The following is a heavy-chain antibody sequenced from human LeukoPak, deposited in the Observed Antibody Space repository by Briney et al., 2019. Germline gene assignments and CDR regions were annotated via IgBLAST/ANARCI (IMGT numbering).Heavy chain of an antibody. J-gene: IGHJ5*02. D-gene: IGHD3-16*01. CDR3: ARTGARDCYASSCYWFDP. Sequence: PSETLSLTCTVSGGSISSGGYYWSWIRQHPGKGLEWIGYIYYSGSTYYNPSLKSRVTISVDTSKNQFSLKLNSVTAADTAVYYCARTGARDCYASSCYWFDPWGQGSLVTVSS. V-gene: IGHV4-31*03. CDR2: IYYSGST. CDR1: GGSISSGGYY.